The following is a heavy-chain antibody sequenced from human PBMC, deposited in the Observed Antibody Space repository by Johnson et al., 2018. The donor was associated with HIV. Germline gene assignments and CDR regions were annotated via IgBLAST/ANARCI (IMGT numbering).Heavy chain of an antibody. CDR1: GIIFSHYG. V-gene: IGHV3-30*03. CDR3: AREGNYYDSSSHAFDI. D-gene: IGHD3-22*01. J-gene: IGHJ3*02. Sequence: QVQLVESGGGVVRPGGSLRLSCAVSGIIFSHYGMHWVRQAPGKGLEWVALISYDGTKTYYVDSVKARFTISRDDARNTLYLQMNSLRVEDTAVYYCAREGNYYDSSSHAFDIWGQGTMVTVSS. CDR2: ISYDGTKT.